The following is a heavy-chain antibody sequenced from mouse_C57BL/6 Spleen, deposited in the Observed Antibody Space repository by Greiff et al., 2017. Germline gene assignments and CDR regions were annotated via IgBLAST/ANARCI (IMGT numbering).Heavy chain of an antibody. Sequence: QVQLQQSGAELVRPGASVTLSCKASGYTFTDYEMHWVKQTPVHGLEWIGAIDPETGGTAYNQKFKGKAILTADKSSSTAYMALRSLTSEDSAVYYCTREGFGTVVEGDYWGQGTTLTVSS. J-gene: IGHJ2*01. D-gene: IGHD1-1*01. CDR3: TREGFGTVVEGDY. CDR1: GYTFTDYE. V-gene: IGHV1-15*01. CDR2: IDPETGGT.